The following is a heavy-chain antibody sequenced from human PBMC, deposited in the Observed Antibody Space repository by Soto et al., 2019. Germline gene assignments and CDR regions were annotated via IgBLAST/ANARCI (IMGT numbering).Heavy chain of an antibody. D-gene: IGHD2-15*01. CDR2: IIPIFGTA. Sequence: GXSVEVSCRDSSGTFSSYAISWGRQAPGQGLEWMGGIIPIFGTANYAQKFQGRVTITADESTSTAYMELSSLRSEDTAVYYCARGVVSGPMDVWGQGTTVTVSS. CDR3: ARGVVSGPMDV. CDR1: SGTFSSYA. J-gene: IGHJ6*02. V-gene: IGHV1-69*13.